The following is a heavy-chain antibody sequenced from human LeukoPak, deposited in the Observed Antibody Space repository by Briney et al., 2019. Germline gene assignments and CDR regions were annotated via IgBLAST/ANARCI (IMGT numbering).Heavy chain of an antibody. V-gene: IGHV4-38-2*02. J-gene: IGHJ5*02. Sequence: SETLSLTCTVSGYSISSGYYWGWIRQPPGKGLEWIGSIYHSGSTYYNPSLKSRVTISVDTSKNQFSLKLSSVTAADTAVYYCARDGVGTIFGVVITYSNWFDPWGQGTLVTVSS. CDR2: IYHSGST. D-gene: IGHD3-3*01. CDR3: ARDGVGTIFGVVITYSNWFDP. CDR1: GYSISSGYY.